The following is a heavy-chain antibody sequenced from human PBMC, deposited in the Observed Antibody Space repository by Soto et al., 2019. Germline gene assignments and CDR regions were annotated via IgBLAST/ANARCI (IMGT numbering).Heavy chain of an antibody. Sequence: QVQLVQSGAEVKKPGSSVKVSCKASGGPFSSFSITWVRQAPGQGLQTLGQIVPCFHTVHYAQTFQGRVTISADESTNISYMDLSSLRSEDTYVDYCASTPPYFYDCGPLPHWGQGTLVTVSS. CDR1: GGPFSSFS. J-gene: IGHJ1*01. D-gene: IGHD3-22*01. CDR3: ASTPPYFYDCGPLPH. V-gene: IGHV1-69*01. CDR2: IVPCFHTV.